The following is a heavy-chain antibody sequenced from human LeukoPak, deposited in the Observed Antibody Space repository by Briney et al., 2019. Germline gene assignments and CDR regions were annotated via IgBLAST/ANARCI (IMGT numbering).Heavy chain of an antibody. D-gene: IGHD6-13*01. CDR1: GFTFSSYS. J-gene: IGHJ4*02. V-gene: IGHV3-21*01. CDR3: ARDRSIAAAGTPTPLDY. CDR2: ISSSSSYI. Sequence: GGSLRLSCAASGFTFSSYSMNWVRQAPGKGLEWVSSISSSSSYIYYADSVKGRFTISRDNAMNSLYLQMNSLRAEDTAVYYCARDRSIAAAGTPTPLDYWGQGTLVTVSS.